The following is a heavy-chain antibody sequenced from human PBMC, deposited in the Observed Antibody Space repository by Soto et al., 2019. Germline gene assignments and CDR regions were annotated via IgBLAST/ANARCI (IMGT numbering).Heavy chain of an antibody. D-gene: IGHD3-9*01. J-gene: IGHJ6*02. V-gene: IGHV1-69*13. CDR2: IIPIFGTA. CDR3: ARSDILTGYLGYYYYYGMDV. Sequence: GASVKVSCKASGGTFSSYAISWVRQAPGQGLEWMGGIIPIFGTANYAQKFQGRVTITADESTSTAYMELSSLRSEDTAVYYCARSDILTGYLGYYYYYGMDVWGQGTTVTVSS. CDR1: GGTFSSYA.